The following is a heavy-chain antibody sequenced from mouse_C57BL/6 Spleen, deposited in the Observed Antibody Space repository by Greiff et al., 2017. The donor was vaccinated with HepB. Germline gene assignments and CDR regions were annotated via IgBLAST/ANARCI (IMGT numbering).Heavy chain of an antibody. V-gene: IGHV10-1*01. J-gene: IGHJ4*01. D-gene: IGHD4-1*01. CDR3: VRQGTGDYAMDY. CDR1: GFSFNTYA. Sequence: EVQLVESGGGLVQPKGSLKLSCAASGFSFNTYAMNWVRQAPGKGLEWVARIRSKSNNYATYYADSVKDRFTISRDDSESMLYLQMNNLKTEDTAMYYCVRQGTGDYAMDYWGQGTSVTVSS. CDR2: IRSKSNNYAT.